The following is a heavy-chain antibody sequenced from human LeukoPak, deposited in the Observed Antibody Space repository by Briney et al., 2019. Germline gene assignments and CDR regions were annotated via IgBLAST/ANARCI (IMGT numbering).Heavy chain of an antibody. CDR2: ISYDGSNK. J-gene: IGHJ5*02. Sequence: TGGSLRFSCAASGFTFSSYGMHWVRQAPGKGLEWVAVISYDGSNKYYADSVKGRFTISRDNSKNTLYLQMNSLRAEDTAVYYCAKPPRGYSSGWYDHWGQGTLVTVSS. CDR3: AKPPRGYSSGWYDH. V-gene: IGHV3-30*18. CDR1: GFTFSSYG. D-gene: IGHD6-19*01.